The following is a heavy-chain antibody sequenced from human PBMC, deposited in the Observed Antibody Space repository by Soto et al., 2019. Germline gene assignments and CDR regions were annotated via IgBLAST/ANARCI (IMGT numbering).Heavy chain of an antibody. CDR3: ARIRGIFQSGGMDV. Sequence: SGPTLVNPTQTLTLTCTFSGFSLSTSGMCVSWIRQPPGKALEWLARIDWGDDKYYSTSLKTRLTISKDTSKDQVVLTMTNMDPVDTATYYCARIRGIFQSGGMDVWGQGTTVTVSS. CDR1: GFSLSTSGMC. D-gene: IGHD1-26*01. J-gene: IGHJ6*02. V-gene: IGHV2-70*11. CDR2: IDWGDDK.